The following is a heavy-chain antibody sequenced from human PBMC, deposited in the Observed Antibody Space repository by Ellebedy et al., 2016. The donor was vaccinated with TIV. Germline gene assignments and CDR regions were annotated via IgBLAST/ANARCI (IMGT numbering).Heavy chain of an antibody. J-gene: IGHJ6*02. V-gene: IGHV2-70*11. CDR3: ARITVGGVSSYGMDV. D-gene: IGHD3-16*01. CDR1: GFSLSTSGMC. Sequence: SGPTLVKPTQTLTLTCTFSGFSLSTSGMCVSWIRQPPGKALEWLARIDWDDDKYYSTSLKTRLTISKDTSKNQVVLTMTNMDPVDTATYYCARITVGGVSSYGMDVWGQGTTVTVSS. CDR2: IDWDDDK.